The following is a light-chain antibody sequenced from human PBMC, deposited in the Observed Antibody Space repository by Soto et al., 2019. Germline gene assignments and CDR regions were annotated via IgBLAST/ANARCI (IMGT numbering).Light chain of an antibody. Sequence: QAVVTQPASVSGSPGQSITISCTGTSSDVGKYNLVSWYQQHPGKAPKLMIYEGSKRPSGVSNRFSGSKSGNTASLTISGLQAEDEADYFCCSYAGSSTWVFGGGTKLTVL. V-gene: IGLV2-23*01. J-gene: IGLJ3*02. CDR1: SSDVGKYNL. CDR2: EGS. CDR3: CSYAGSSTWV.